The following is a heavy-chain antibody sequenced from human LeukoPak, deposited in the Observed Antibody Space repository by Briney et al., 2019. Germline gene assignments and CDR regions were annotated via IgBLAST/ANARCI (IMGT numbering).Heavy chain of an antibody. CDR3: AKGYYYGSGTYADPFDY. V-gene: IGHV4-30-2*01. D-gene: IGHD3-10*01. Sequence: SQTLSLTCAVSGGSFSSGGYSWNWIRQPPGEGLEWIGNIHVSGSTYYNPSLKSRVTISVDRSKNQFSLKLSSVTAADTAVYYCAKGYYYGSGTYADPFDYWGQGTLVTVSS. J-gene: IGHJ4*02. CDR1: GGSFSSGGYS. CDR2: IHVSGST.